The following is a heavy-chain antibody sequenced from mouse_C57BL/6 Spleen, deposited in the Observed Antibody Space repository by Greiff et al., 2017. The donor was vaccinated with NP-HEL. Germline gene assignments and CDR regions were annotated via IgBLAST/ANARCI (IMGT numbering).Heavy chain of an antibody. V-gene: IGHV14-2*01. Sequence: VQLQQSGAELVKPGASVKLSCTASGFNIKDYYMHWVKQRTEQGLEWIGRIDPEDGETKYAPNFQGKATITADTSSNTAYLQLSSRTSEYTAVYYCAYYYGSSPYWYFDVWGTGTTVTVAS. D-gene: IGHD1-1*01. J-gene: IGHJ1*03. CDR1: GFNIKDYY. CDR3: AYYYGSSPYWYFDV. CDR2: IDPEDGET.